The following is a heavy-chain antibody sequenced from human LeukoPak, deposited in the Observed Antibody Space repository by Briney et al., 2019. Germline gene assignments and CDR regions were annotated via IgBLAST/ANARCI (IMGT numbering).Heavy chain of an antibody. CDR1: GFTFSGSA. Sequence: PGGSLRLSCAASGFTFSGSAMHWVRQASGKGLEWIGRIRTKADNYASAYAASLKGRFIISRDDSKNTADLQMNSLQTEDTALYYCFGQRTADYKIEWGQGPLVTVSS. CDR2: IRTKADNYAS. V-gene: IGHV3-73*01. CDR3: FGQRTADYKIE. J-gene: IGHJ4*02. D-gene: IGHD4-11*01.